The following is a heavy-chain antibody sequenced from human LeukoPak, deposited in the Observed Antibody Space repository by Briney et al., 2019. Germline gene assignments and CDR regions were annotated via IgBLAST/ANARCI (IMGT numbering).Heavy chain of an antibody. J-gene: IGHJ5*02. CDR3: AKDCGSGSYNWFDP. V-gene: IGHV3-21*01. CDR1: GFTFNNYS. Sequence: QSGGSLRLSCAASGFTFNNYSMNWVRQAPGKGLEWVSSISSSSSYIYYADSVKGRFTISRDNAKNSLYLQMNSLRAEDTAVYYCAKDCGSGSYNWFDPWGQGTLVTVSS. D-gene: IGHD3-10*01. CDR2: ISSSSSYI.